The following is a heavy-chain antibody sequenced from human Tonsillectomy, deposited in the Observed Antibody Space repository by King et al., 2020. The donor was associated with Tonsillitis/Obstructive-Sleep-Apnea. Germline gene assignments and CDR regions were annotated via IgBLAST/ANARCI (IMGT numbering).Heavy chain of an antibody. J-gene: IGHJ4*02. CDR2: IIPIFGTA. CDR3: ARGLGTYCGGDCYLSYFDY. V-gene: IGHV1-69*12. CDR1: GGTFSSYA. Sequence: QLVQSGAEVKKPGSSVKVSCKASGGTFSSYAISWVRHPPGQGLDWMVGIIPIFGTANYAQKFQGRVTITADESTSTAYMELSSLRSEDTAVYYCARGLGTYCGGDCYLSYFDYWGQGTLVTVSS. D-gene: IGHD2-21*01.